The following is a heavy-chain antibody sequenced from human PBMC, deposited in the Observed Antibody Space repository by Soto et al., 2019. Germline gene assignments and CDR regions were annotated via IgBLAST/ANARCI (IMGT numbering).Heavy chain of an antibody. CDR3: TTDAAAGDSYYYYYGMDV. CDR1: GFTFSNAW. J-gene: IGHJ6*02. CDR2: IKSKTDGGTT. Sequence: PGGSLRLSCAASGFTFSNAWMNWVRQAPGKGLEWVGRIKSKTDGGTTDYAAPVKGRFTISRDDSKNTLYLQMNSLKTEDTAVYYCTTDAAAGDSYYYYYGMDVWAKGPRSPSP. D-gene: IGHD6-13*01. V-gene: IGHV3-15*07.